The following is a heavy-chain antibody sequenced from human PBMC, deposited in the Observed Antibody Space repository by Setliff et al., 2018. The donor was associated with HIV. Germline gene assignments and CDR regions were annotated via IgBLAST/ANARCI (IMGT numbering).Heavy chain of an antibody. CDR1: GGSFSGYY. J-gene: IGHJ3*02. V-gene: IGHV4-34*01. CDR3: ARSGYSSSWGAFDI. D-gene: IGHD6-13*01. Sequence: SETLSLTCAVYGGSFSGYYWSWIRQPPGKGLEWIGEINHSGSTNYNPSLKSRVTISVDTSKNRFSLKLSSVTAADTAVYYCARSGYSSSWGAFDIWGQGTMVTVSS. CDR2: INHSGST.